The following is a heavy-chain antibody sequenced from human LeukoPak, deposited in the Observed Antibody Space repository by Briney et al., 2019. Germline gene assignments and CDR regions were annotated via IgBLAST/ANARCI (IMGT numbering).Heavy chain of an antibody. Sequence: GGSLRLACPASGFTFNSYAMTWVRQAPGKGLEWVSGISGSGSTTYYADSVKGRFTISRDNSKNTLYLQMNSLRAEDTAVYYCAKGKGFMATVSFDYWGQGTLVTVSS. CDR1: GFTFNSYA. CDR3: AKGKGFMATVSFDY. CDR2: ISGSGSTT. J-gene: IGHJ4*02. D-gene: IGHD5-24*01. V-gene: IGHV3-23*01.